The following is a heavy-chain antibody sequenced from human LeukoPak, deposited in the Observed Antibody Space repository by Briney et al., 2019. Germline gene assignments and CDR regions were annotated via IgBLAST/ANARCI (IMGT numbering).Heavy chain of an antibody. CDR2: INHSGST. CDR1: GGSFSGYY. Sequence: PSETLSLTCAVYGGSFSGYYWSWIRQPPGKGLEWIGEINHSGSTNYNPSLKSRVTISVDTSKNQFSLKLSSVTAADTAVYYCARGSSGYYHYYYYYGMDVWGQGTTVTVSS. CDR3: ARGSSGYYHYYYYYGMDV. J-gene: IGHJ6*02. D-gene: IGHD3-22*01. V-gene: IGHV4-34*01.